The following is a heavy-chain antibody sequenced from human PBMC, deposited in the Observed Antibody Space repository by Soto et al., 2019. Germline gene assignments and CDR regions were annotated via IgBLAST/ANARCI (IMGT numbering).Heavy chain of an antibody. D-gene: IGHD5-12*01. CDR2: MNPNSGNT. V-gene: IGHV1-8*01. J-gene: IGHJ5*02. CDR3: ARAKGNTYNWFDP. CDR1: GYTFTSYY. Sequence: GASVKVSCKASGYTFTSYYINWVRQATGQGLEWMGWMNPNSGNTGYAQKFQGRVTMTRNTSISTAYMELSSLRSEDTAVYYCARAKGNTYNWFDPWGQGTLVTVSS.